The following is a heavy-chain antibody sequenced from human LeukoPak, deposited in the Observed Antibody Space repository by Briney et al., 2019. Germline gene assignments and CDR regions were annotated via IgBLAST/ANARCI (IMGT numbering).Heavy chain of an antibody. Sequence: GRSLRLSCAVSGFTFSSYGMHWVRQAPGKGLEWVAVISYDGSNKYYADSVKGRFTISRDNSKNTLYLQMNSLRAEDTAVYYCAKDGGYSGYEDYYYYGMDVWGQGTTVTVSS. CDR1: GFTFSSYG. D-gene: IGHD5-12*01. CDR2: ISYDGSNK. CDR3: AKDGGYSGYEDYYYYGMDV. J-gene: IGHJ6*02. V-gene: IGHV3-30*18.